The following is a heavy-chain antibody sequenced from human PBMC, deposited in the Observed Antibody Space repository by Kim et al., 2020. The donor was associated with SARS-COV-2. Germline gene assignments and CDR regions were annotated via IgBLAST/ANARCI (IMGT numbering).Heavy chain of an antibody. CDR2: ISDSGSA. CDR1: GGSIRNYF. CDR3: ARCRKEAYYYISGTMYGM. Sequence: SETLSLTCTVSGGSIRNYFWTWIRQSPGKGLECIGYISDSGSADYNPSLKSRVTLSVDTSREQFSLKLTSVTAADTAVYYCARCRKEAYYYISGTMYGM. V-gene: IGHV4-59*01. D-gene: IGHD3-10*01. J-gene: IGHJ6*01.